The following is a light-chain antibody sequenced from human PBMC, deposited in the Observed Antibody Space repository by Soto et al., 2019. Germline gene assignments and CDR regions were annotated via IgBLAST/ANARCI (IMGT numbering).Light chain of an antibody. Sequence: DIQMTQSPSSLSASVGDRVTITCRASQGIIDYLAWYQQKPGKAPTLLIYAASTVASGVPSRFSGGGSGTDFTLTISSLQPEDVATYYWQKYNSAPQTFGPGTKVEIK. CDR3: QKYNSAPQT. J-gene: IGKJ1*01. V-gene: IGKV1-27*01. CDR2: AAS. CDR1: QGIIDY.